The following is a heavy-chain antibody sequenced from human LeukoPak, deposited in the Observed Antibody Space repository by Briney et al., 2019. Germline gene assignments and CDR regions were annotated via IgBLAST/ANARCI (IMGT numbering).Heavy chain of an antibody. CDR3: ARDMGEDGYNY. Sequence: SETPCLTCTVSGGSISSGGYYWSWIRQHPGKGLEWIGYIYCRGSTYYNPSLKSRVTISVDTSKNQFSLKLSSVTAADTAVYYCARDMGEDGYNYWGQGTLVTVSS. CDR2: IYCRGST. J-gene: IGHJ4*02. CDR1: GGSISSGGYY. D-gene: IGHD5-24*01. V-gene: IGHV4-31*03.